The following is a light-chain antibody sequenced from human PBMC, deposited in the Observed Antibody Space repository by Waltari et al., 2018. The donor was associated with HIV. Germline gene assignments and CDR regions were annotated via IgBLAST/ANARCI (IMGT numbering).Light chain of an antibody. CDR2: EVS. CDR3: SSYAGSNNYEV. Sequence: QSALTQPPSASGSPGQSVTISCTGTSSDVGGYNYVSWYQQHPGKAPKLMIYEVSKRPSGVRDRFAGAKSGNTASLTVSGLQAEDEADYDGSSYAGSNNYEVFGGGTKLTVL. CDR1: SSDVGGYNY. V-gene: IGLV2-8*01. J-gene: IGLJ2*01.